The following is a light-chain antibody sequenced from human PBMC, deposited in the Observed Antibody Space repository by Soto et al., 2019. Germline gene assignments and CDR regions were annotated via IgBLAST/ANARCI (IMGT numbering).Light chain of an antibody. CDR1: QSVLYSSNNKNY. Sequence: DIVMTQSPDSLAVSLGERATINCRSSQSVLYSSNNKNYLAWYQQKPGHPPKLLIYWTSTRESGVPDRFSGSGSGTDFTLTISSLQAEDVAVYYCHKDYSLPYTFGQGTKLEIK. J-gene: IGKJ2*01. CDR3: HKDYSLPYT. CDR2: WTS. V-gene: IGKV4-1*01.